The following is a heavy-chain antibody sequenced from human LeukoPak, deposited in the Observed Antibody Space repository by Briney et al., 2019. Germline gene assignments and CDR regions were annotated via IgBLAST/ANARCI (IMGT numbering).Heavy chain of an antibody. J-gene: IGHJ5*02. D-gene: IGHD3-9*01. CDR1: GGSFNGYY. V-gene: IGHV4-34*01. CDR3: ARVSVRWFWFDP. Sequence: SETLSLTCAVYGGSFNGYYWSWIRQPPGKGLEWIGEINHSGSTNYNPSLKSRVTISVDTSKNQFSLKLSSVTAADTAVYYCARVSVRWFWFDPWGQGTLVTVSS. CDR2: INHSGST.